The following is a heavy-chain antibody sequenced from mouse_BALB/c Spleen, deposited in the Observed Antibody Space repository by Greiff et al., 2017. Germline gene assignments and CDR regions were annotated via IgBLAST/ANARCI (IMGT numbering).Heavy chain of an antibody. J-gene: IGHJ4*01. CDR3: ASPPNYYGSSYDAMDY. D-gene: IGHD1-1*01. Sequence: VKLMESGPGLVAPSQSLSITCTVSGFSLTSYGVHWVRQPPGKGLEWLGVIWAGGSTNYNSALMSRLSISKDNSKSQVFLKMNSLQTDDTAMYYCASPPNYYGSSYDAMDYWGQGTSVTVSS. CDR1: GFSLTSYG. CDR2: IWAGGST. V-gene: IGHV2-9*02.